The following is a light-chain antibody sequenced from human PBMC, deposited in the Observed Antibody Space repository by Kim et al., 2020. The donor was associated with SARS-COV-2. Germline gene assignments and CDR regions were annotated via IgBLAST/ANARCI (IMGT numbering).Light chain of an antibody. CDR2: EVY. V-gene: IGLV2-8*01. Sequence: PRQSVTISCTATINNIAKYNYVSWYQQHPGKALKLLIYEVYERPSGVPDRFSGSKSGNTASLTVSGLQTEDDADYYCSSYAGTSVLFGSGTKVTVL. J-gene: IGLJ1*01. CDR1: INNIAKYNY. CDR3: SSYAGTSVL.